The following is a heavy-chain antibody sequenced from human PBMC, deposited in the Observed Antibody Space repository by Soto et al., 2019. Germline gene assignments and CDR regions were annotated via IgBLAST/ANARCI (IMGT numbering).Heavy chain of an antibody. CDR3: ARGENLRYFDWPYFDY. CDR1: GGSISSYY. Sequence: SETLSLTCTVSGGSISSYYWSWIRQPPGKGLEWIGYIYYSGSTNYNPSLKSRVTISVDTSKNQFSLKLSSVTAADTAVYYCARGENLRYFDWPYFDYWGQGTLVTVSS. J-gene: IGHJ4*02. V-gene: IGHV4-59*08. CDR2: IYYSGST. D-gene: IGHD3-9*01.